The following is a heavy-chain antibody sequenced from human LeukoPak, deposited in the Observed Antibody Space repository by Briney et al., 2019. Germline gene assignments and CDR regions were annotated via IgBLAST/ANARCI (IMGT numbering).Heavy chain of an antibody. CDR1: EYTFIN. Sequence: ASVKVSCKASEYTFINMHWVRQAPGQGLEWMGIINPSGGSTTYAQKFQGRVTMTSDTSTSTVYMELSSLTSEDTAVYYCARHWTPILTGYHFDYWGQGTLVTVSS. J-gene: IGHJ4*02. V-gene: IGHV1-46*01. D-gene: IGHD3-9*01. CDR3: ARHWTPILTGYHFDY. CDR2: INPSGGST.